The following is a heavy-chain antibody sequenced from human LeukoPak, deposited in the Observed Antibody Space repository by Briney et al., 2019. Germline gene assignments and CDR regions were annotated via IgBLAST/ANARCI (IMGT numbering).Heavy chain of an antibody. V-gene: IGHV4-34*01. CDR2: IHHSGST. J-gene: IGHJ5*02. Sequence: PSETLSLTCAVYGGSFSGYYWSWIRQPPGKGLEWIGEIHHSGSTNYNPSLKSRVTISVDTSRNQFSLKLSSVTAADTAVYYCARGGSSSGWYVVHRGTRWFDPWGQGTLVTVSS. CDR1: GGSFSGYY. D-gene: IGHD6-19*01. CDR3: ARGGSSSGWYVVHRGTRWFDP.